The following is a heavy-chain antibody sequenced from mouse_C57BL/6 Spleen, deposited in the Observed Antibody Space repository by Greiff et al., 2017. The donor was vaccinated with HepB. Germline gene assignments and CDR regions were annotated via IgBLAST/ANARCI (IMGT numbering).Heavy chain of an antibody. D-gene: IGHD2-2*01. CDR1: GYTFTSYG. V-gene: IGHV1-81*01. CDR2: IYPRSGNT. CDR3: ARYPIYYGYDGDAMDY. Sequence: VQLVESGAELARPGASVKLSCKASGYTFTSYGISWVKQRTGQGLEWIGEIYPRSGNTYYNEKFKGKATLTADKSSSTAYMELRSLTSEDSAVYFCARYPIYYGYDGDAMDYWGQGTSVTVSS. J-gene: IGHJ4*01.